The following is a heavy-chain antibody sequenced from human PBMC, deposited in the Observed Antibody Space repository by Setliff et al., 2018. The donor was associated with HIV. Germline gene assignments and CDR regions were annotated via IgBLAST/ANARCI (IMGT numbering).Heavy chain of an antibody. D-gene: IGHD3-10*01. CDR1: GGSITSTTYY. J-gene: IGHJ5*02. Sequence: SETLSLTCTVSGGSITSTTYYWGWIRQPPGKGLEWIGTIHYTGSTYYNPSLKRRVTISVDTSKNQFSLKLTSVTAADTAVYYCARNHYYGSGKNRWFDPWGKGMLVTVSS. CDR3: ARNHYYGSGKNRWFDP. V-gene: IGHV4-39*01. CDR2: IHYTGST.